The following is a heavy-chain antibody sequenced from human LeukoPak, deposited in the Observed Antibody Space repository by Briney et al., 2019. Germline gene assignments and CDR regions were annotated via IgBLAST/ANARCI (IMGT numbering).Heavy chain of an antibody. CDR3: ARARVVVTGPLDY. Sequence: SVKVSCKASGGTFSSYAISWVRQAPGQGLEWMGGIIPIFGTANYAQKFQGRVTITTDDSTSTAYMELSSLRSEDTAVYYCARARVVVTGPLDYWGQGTLVTVSS. D-gene: IGHD4-23*01. J-gene: IGHJ4*02. CDR2: IIPIFGTA. CDR1: GGTFSSYA. V-gene: IGHV1-69*05.